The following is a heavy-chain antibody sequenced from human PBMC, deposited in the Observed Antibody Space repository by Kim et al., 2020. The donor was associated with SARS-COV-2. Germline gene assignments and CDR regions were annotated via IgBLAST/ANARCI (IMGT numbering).Heavy chain of an antibody. J-gene: IGHJ4*02. CDR2: IKEDGTER. D-gene: IGHD2-15*01. CDR1: GFTFTTNW. V-gene: IGHV3-7*01. CDR3: ARDRRYSLDY. Sequence: GGSLRLSCVASGFTFTTNWMSWVRQASGKGLEWVAKIKEDGTERYYVNSVEGRFTISRDNAKNSLYLQMNSLSAEDTAVYYCARDRRYSLDYWGQGTLVTVSS.